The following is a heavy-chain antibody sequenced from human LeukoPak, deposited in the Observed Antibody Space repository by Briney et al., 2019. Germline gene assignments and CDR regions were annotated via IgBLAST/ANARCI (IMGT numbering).Heavy chain of an antibody. J-gene: IGHJ4*02. CDR1: GGSFSGYY. V-gene: IGHV4-34*01. Sequence: SETLSLTCAVYGGSFSGYYWSWIRQPPGKGLEWIGEINHSGSTNYNPSLKSRVTISVDMSKNQFSLKLSSVTAADTAVYYCARVDFWSGYTTDWGQGTLVTVSS. CDR3: ARVDFWSGYTTD. D-gene: IGHD3-3*01. CDR2: INHSGST.